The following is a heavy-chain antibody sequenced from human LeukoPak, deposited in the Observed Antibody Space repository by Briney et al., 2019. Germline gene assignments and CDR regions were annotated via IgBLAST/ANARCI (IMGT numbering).Heavy chain of an antibody. CDR3: ARDVLLWFGDAFDI. CDR2: ISSSSSTI. Sequence: PGGSLRLSCAASGFTFSSYSMNWVRRAPGKGLEWVSYISSSSSTIYYADSVKGRFTISRDNAKNSLYLQMNSLRAEDTAVYYCARDVLLWFGDAFDIWGQGTMVTVSS. CDR1: GFTFSSYS. D-gene: IGHD3-10*01. J-gene: IGHJ3*02. V-gene: IGHV3-48*04.